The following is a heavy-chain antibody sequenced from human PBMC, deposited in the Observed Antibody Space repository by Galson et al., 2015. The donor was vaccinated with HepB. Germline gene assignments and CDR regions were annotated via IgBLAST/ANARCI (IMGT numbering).Heavy chain of an antibody. CDR1: GLTFSNYS. Sequence: SLRLSCAASGLTFSNYSMNWVRQAPGKGLEWVSLISSSSSYIYYADSVKGRFTISRDNAKNSLYLQMNSLRAEDTAMYYCARDVGYFDWLLVDAFDIWGQGTMVTVSS. CDR2: ISSSSSYI. J-gene: IGHJ3*02. D-gene: IGHD3-9*01. CDR3: ARDVGYFDWLLVDAFDI. V-gene: IGHV3-21*01.